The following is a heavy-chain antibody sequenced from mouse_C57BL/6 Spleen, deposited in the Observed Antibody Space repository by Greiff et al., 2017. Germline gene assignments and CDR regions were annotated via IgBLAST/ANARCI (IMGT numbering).Heavy chain of an antibody. V-gene: IGHV1-81*01. CDR2: IFTRSGNT. J-gene: IGHJ1*03. D-gene: IGHD1-1*01. CDR3: ARYYGSSAWYFDV. Sequence: QVQLQQSGAELARPGASVKLSCKASGYTFTSYGISWVKQRTGQGLEWIGEIFTRSGNTYYNEKFKGKATLTADQSSSTAYMELRSLTSEDSAVYFCARYYGSSAWYFDVWGTGTTVTVSS. CDR1: GYTFTSYG.